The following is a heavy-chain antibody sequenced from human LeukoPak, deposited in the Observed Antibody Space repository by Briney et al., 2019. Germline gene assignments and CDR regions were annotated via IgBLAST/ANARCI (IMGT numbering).Heavy chain of an antibody. Sequence: SGTLSLTCAVSGGSISSGSSYWSWIRQPAGKGLEWIGRIYTSGSTNYNPSLKSRVTISVDTSKNQFSLKLSSVTAADTAVYYCARRKIGIAVAYYAYYFDYWGQGTLVTVSS. CDR1: GGSISSGSSY. D-gene: IGHD6-19*01. CDR2: IYTSGST. V-gene: IGHV4-61*02. J-gene: IGHJ4*02. CDR3: ARRKIGIAVAYYAYYFDY.